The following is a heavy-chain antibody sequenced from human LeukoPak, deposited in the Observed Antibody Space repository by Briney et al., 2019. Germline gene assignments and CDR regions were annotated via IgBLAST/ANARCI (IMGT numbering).Heavy chain of an antibody. D-gene: IGHD6-19*01. J-gene: IGHJ5*02. CDR1: GGTFSSYA. Sequence: GASVKVSCKASGGTFSSYAISWVRQAPGQGLEWMGGIIPIFGTANYAQKFQGRVTITADESTGTAYMELSSLRSEDTAVYYCARGLSSGWYFWFDPWGQGTLVTVSS. CDR2: IIPIFGTA. V-gene: IGHV1-69*13. CDR3: ARGLSSGWYFWFDP.